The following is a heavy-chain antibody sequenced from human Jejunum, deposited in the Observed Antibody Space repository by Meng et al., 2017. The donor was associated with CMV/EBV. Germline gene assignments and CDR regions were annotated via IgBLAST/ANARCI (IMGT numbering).Heavy chain of an antibody. CDR3: ALFTRSWFDP. CDR1: GFSLSTSGGG. CDR2: IYWDDDK. V-gene: IGHV2-5*02. Sequence: LKRPVPPRANPPQTFTLTCTFSGFSLSTSGGGVGWIRQPPGKALEWLAVIYWDDDKRYSPSLKSRLTITKDTSKNQVVLTLTNMDPVDTATYYCALFTRSWFDPWGQGTLVTVSS. D-gene: IGHD2-2*01. J-gene: IGHJ5*02.